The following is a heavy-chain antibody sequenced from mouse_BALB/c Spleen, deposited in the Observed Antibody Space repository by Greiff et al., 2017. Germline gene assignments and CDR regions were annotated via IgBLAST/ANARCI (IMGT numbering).Heavy chain of an antibody. D-gene: IGHD2-10*02. V-gene: IGHV2-9-2*01. J-gene: IGHJ4*01. CDR2: IWTGGGT. Sequence: VQLKESGPGLVAPSQSLSITCTVSGFSLTSYDISWIRQPPGKGLEWLGVIWTGGGTNYNSAFMSRLSISKDNSKSQVFLKMNSLQTDDTAIYYCVRDKGYDAMDYWGQGTSVTVSS. CDR1: GFSLTSYD. CDR3: VRDKGYDAMDY.